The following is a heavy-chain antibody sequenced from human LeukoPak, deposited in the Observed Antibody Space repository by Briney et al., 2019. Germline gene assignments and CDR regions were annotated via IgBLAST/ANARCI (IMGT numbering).Heavy chain of an antibody. CDR2: INPDSGGT. V-gene: IGHV1-2*02. CDR1: GYTFTGYY. Sequence: ASVTVSCKASGYTFTGYYIHWVRQAPGQGLEWVGWINPDSGGTNYAQKFQGRVTMTRDTSISTAYMELSRLRSDDTALYYCARGFDWLEYYFDYWGQGTLVTVSS. CDR3: ARGFDWLEYYFDY. J-gene: IGHJ4*02. D-gene: IGHD3-9*01.